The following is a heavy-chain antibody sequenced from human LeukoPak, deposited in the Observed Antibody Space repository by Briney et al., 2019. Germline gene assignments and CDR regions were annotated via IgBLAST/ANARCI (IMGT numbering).Heavy chain of an antibody. CDR3: AREGYCSGGSCYQYNWFDP. CDR2: ISAYNGNT. D-gene: IGHD2-15*01. Sequence: GASVKVSCKASGYTFTSYGISWVRQAPGQGLEWMGWISAYNGNTNYAQKLQGRVTMTTDTSTSTAYMELRSLRSDDTAVYYCAREGYCSGGSCYQYNWFDPWGQGTLVTVSS. J-gene: IGHJ5*02. CDR1: GYTFTSYG. V-gene: IGHV1-18*01.